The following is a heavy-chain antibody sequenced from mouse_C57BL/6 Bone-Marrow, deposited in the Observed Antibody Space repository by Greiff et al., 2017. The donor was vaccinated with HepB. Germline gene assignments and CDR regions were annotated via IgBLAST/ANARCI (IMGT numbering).Heavy chain of an antibody. J-gene: IGHJ3*01. CDR2: ILPGSGST. CDR3: ARGATVVARRAWFAY. Sequence: VQLVESGAELMKPGASVKLSCKATGYTFTGYWIEWVKQRPGHGLEWIGEILPGSGSTNYNEKFKGKATFTADTSSNTAYMQLSILTTEDSAIYYFARGATVVARRAWFAYWGQGTLVTVSA. V-gene: IGHV1-9*01. D-gene: IGHD1-1*01. CDR1: GYTFTGYW.